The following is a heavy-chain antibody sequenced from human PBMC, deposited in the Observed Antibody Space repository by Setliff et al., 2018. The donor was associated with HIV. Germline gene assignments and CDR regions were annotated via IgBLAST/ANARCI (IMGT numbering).Heavy chain of an antibody. CDR2: FYYSGNT. V-gene: IGHV4-39*01. CDR1: GVSLFTTDYY. Sequence: SETLSLTCSVSGVSLFTTDYYWGWIRQPPGKGLEWIGSFYYSGNTYYNPSLKSRVTISVDTSQSQLSLKLRGVTAADTAVYYCSKRYSDFWSGQTDVWGKGTTVTVS. D-gene: IGHD3-3*01. CDR3: SKRYSDFWSGQTDV. J-gene: IGHJ6*03.